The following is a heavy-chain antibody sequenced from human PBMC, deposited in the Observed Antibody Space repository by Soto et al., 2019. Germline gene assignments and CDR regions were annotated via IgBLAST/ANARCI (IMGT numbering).Heavy chain of an antibody. CDR2: IYHSGST. D-gene: IGHD4-17*01. CDR1: GGTISSGGYS. CDR3: ARGDGENPARVIDY. Sequence: TRSLTCAVSGGTISSGGYSWSWIRQPPGKGLEWIGYIYHSGSTYYNPSLKSRVTIPVDRSKNQFSLKLSSVTAADTAVYYCARGDGENPARVIDYWGQGTLGNGSS. V-gene: IGHV4-30-2*01. J-gene: IGHJ4*02.